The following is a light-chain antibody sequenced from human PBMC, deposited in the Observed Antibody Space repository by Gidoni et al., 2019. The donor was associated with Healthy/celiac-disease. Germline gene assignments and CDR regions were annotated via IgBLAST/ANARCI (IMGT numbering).Light chain of an antibody. V-gene: IGKV3-15*01. CDR2: GAS. CDR3: QQYNNWPGT. CDR1: QSVSSN. J-gene: IGKJ1*01. Sequence: EIVMTQSPATLSVSPGERATLSCRASQSVSSNLAWYQQKPGQAPRLLSYGASTRATGFPARFSGSGSGTEFTLTISSLQSEDFAVYYCQQYNNWPGTFGQVTKVEIK.